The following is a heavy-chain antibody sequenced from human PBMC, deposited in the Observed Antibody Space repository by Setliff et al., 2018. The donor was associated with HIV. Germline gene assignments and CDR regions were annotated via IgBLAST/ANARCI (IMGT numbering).Heavy chain of an antibody. CDR3: AKDVHISVTAGLDH. CDR2: ISASSVNT. CDR1: GYTFINYH. D-gene: IGHD2-21*02. J-gene: IGHJ4*02. V-gene: IGHV1-18*01. Sequence: ASVKVSCKASGYTFINYHITWVRQAPGQGLEWVGSISASSVNTNYTQGRVTMTTDISTSTAYMELRSLRSADTALYYCAKDVHISVTAGLDHWGQGTLVTVSS.